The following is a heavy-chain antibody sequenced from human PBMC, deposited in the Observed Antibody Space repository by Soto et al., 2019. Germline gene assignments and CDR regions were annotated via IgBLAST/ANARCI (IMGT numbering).Heavy chain of an antibody. Sequence: EEQLVDSGGGWVQAGGSLRLSCAASGFILGRNSMMWVRQAPGKGLACVAYITSSSTTMNYADAVKGRFTISSDNANNALYLQMNSLRDEDTAVYYCARPHLDRPTFYGMDVWGQGTTVTVSS. CDR2: ITSSSTTM. J-gene: IGHJ6*02. CDR3: ARPHLDRPTFYGMDV. CDR1: GFILGRNS. D-gene: IGHD2-2*03. V-gene: IGHV3-48*02.